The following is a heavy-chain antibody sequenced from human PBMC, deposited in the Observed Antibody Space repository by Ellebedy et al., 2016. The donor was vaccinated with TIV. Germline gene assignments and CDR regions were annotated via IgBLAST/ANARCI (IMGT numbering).Heavy chain of an antibody. Sequence: ASVKVSXXVSGYTLTELSMHWVRQAPGKGLEWMGGFDPEDGETIYAQKFQGRVTMTEDTSTDTAYMELRSLRSDDTAVYYCARDVHHSTYGSGSYYNKGPKTFTSYYYYGMDVWGQGTTVTVSS. V-gene: IGHV1-24*01. CDR2: FDPEDGET. D-gene: IGHD3-10*01. CDR1: GYTLTELS. J-gene: IGHJ6*02. CDR3: ARDVHHSTYGSGSYYNKGPKTFTSYYYYGMDV.